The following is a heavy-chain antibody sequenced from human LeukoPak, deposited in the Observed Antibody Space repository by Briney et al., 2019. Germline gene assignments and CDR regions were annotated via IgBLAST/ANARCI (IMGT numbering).Heavy chain of an antibody. CDR3: ARRRIMITFGGVIVKYYFDY. J-gene: IGHJ4*02. V-gene: IGHV4-34*01. D-gene: IGHD3-16*02. Sequence: PSETLSLTCAVYGGSFSGYYWSWIRQPPGKGLEWIGEINHSGSTNYNPSLKSRVTISVDTSKNQFSLKLSSVTAADTAVYYCARRRIMITFGGVIVKYYFDYWGQGTLVTVSS. CDR2: INHSGST. CDR1: GGSFSGYY.